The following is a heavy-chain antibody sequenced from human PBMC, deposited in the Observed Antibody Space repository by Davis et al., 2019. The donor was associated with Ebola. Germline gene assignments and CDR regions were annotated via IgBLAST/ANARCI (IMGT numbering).Heavy chain of an antibody. CDR2: IYPGDSDT. V-gene: IGHV5-51*01. CDR1: GYSFTSYW. CDR3: ARPMTNYWYFDF. Sequence: GGSLRLSCKGSGYSFTSYWIGWVRQMPGKGLEWMGIIYPGDSDTRYSPSFQGQVTISADKSISTAYLQWSSLKASDTAMYYCARPMTNYWYFDFWGRGTLVTVSS. J-gene: IGHJ2*01.